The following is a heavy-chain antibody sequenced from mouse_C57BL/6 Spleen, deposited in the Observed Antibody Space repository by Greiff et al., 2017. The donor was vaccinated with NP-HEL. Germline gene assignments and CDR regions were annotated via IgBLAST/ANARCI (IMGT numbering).Heavy chain of an antibody. Sequence: VQLQQSGAELVKPGASVKISCKASGYAFSSYWMNWVKQRPGKGLEWIGQIYPGDGDTNYNGKFKGKATLTADKSSGTAYMQLSSLTSEDSAVYFCARRGGNYWYFDVWGTGTTVTVSS. CDR3: ARRGGNYWYFDV. J-gene: IGHJ1*03. CDR2: IYPGDGDT. V-gene: IGHV1-80*01. D-gene: IGHD2-1*01. CDR1: GYAFSSYW.